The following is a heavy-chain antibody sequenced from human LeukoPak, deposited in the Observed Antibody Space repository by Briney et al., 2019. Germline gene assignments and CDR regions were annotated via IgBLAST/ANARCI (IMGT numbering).Heavy chain of an antibody. CDR2: ISAYNGNT. CDR1: GYTFTSYG. V-gene: IGHV1-18*01. Sequence: ASVKVSCKASGYTFTSYGISWVRQAPGQGLEWMGWISAYNGNTNYAQKLQGRVTMTTDTSTSTAYMELRSLRSDDTAVYSCARDPGDYGDYGMPYYFDYWGQGTLVTVSS. CDR3: ARDPGDYGDYGMPYYFDY. D-gene: IGHD4-17*01. J-gene: IGHJ4*02.